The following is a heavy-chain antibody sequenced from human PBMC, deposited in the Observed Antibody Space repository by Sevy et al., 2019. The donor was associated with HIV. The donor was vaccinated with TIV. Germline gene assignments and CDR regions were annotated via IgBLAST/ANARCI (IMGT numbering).Heavy chain of an antibody. J-gene: IGHJ3*02. CDR2: TKYDGSDK. Sequence: GGYLRLSCAASGFTFNSYWMSWVRQAPGKGLERVANTKYDGSDKYYVGSVRGRFTISRDNDKKSLYLQMNSLRAEDTTVYYCAREGYGFDIWGQGTMVSVSS. V-gene: IGHV3-7*01. D-gene: IGHD2-15*01. CDR3: AREGYGFDI. CDR1: GFTFNSYW.